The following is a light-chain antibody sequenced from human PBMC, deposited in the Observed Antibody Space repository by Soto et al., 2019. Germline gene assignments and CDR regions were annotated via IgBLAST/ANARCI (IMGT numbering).Light chain of an antibody. J-gene: IGLJ2*01. CDR2: GDG. CDR1: NIGSKH. CDR3: QVWDGSGDPL. Sequence: SYELTQPPSVSVAPGQTATITCEGSNIGSKHVPWYQQKPGQAPVLVVYGDGDRPSGIPERFSGSNSGTAATLTVTRVEAGDEADYYCQVWDGSGDPLFGGGTKLTVL. V-gene: IGLV3-21*02.